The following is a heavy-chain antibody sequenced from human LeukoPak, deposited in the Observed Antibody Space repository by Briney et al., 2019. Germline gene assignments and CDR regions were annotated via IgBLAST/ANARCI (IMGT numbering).Heavy chain of an antibody. J-gene: IGHJ4*02. V-gene: IGHV3-30*18. CDR1: GFTFSNHG. Sequence: GGSLRLSCAASGFTFSNHGMHWVRQAPGKELEWVAVISSDGNTKYYSDSVKGRFTISRDNSKNVMSLQMDSLTREDTAVYYCAKEGSANYLSFDHWGQGTLVTVSS. D-gene: IGHD4/OR15-4a*01. CDR2: ISSDGNTK. CDR3: AKEGSANYLSFDH.